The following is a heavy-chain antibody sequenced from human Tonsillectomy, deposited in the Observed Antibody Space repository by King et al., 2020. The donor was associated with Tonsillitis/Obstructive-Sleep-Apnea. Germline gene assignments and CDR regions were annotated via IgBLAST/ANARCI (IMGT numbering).Heavy chain of an antibody. J-gene: IGHJ6*03. V-gene: IGHV3-9*01. CDR2: ISWNSGSM. Sequence: VQLVESGGDLVQPGRSLRLSCAASGFTFDDYAMHWVRQAPGKGLEWVSGISWNSGSMGYADSVKGRFTISRDNAKNSLYLQMNSLRAEDTALYYCAKGYGPLWFDSDYYMDVWGKGTTVTVSS. D-gene: IGHD5-18*01. CDR1: GFTFDDYA. CDR3: AKGYGPLWFDSDYYMDV.